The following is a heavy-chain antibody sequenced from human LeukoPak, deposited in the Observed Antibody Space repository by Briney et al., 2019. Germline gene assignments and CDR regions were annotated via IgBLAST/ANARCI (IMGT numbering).Heavy chain of an antibody. J-gene: IGHJ6*02. D-gene: IGHD5-12*01. Sequence: SETLSLTCTVSGGSISSYYWSWIRQPAGRGLEWIGRIYTSGSTNYNPSLKSRVTMSVDTSKNQFSLKLSSVTAADTAVYYCVAYYYYGMDVWGQGTTVTVSS. CDR2: IYTSGST. CDR3: VAYYYYGMDV. V-gene: IGHV4-4*07. CDR1: GGSISSYY.